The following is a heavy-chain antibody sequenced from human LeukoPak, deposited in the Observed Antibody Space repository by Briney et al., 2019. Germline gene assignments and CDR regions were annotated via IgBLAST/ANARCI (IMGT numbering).Heavy chain of an antibody. J-gene: IGHJ5*02. CDR3: ARDLVYSRLIRGWFDP. Sequence: TETLSLTCTVSGGSISSGGYYWSWVRQPPGKGLEWIGEVHHSGTTSYNPSLRSRVTISVDTSKNQFSLRLRSVTAADTAVYYCARDLVYSRLIRGWFDPWGQGTLVTVSS. V-gene: IGHV4-39*07. CDR1: GGSISSGGYY. D-gene: IGHD6-13*01. CDR2: VHHSGTT.